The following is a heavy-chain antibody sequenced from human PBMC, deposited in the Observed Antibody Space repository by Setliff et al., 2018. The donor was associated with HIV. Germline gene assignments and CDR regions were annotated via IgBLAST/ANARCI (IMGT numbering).Heavy chain of an antibody. J-gene: IGHJ4*02. CDR1: GGSISSGGYS. V-gene: IGHV4-39*07. Sequence: PSETLSLTCAVSGGSISSGGYSWGWIRQSPGKGLEWIGSVYQSGSASYNSGSTSYNPSLKSRVTISVDTSKNQFSLKLSSVTAADTAVYYCAREGEAVSAWYPVGWGQGTLVTVSS. D-gene: IGHD6-19*01. CDR2: VYQSGSASYNSGST. CDR3: AREGEAVSAWYPVG.